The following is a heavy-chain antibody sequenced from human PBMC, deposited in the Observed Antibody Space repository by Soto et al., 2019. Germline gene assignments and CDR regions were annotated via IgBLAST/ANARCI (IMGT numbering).Heavy chain of an antibody. D-gene: IGHD2-8*02. J-gene: IGHJ6*02. CDR1: GYTFTGYY. V-gene: IGHV1-2*02. CDR3: VRDWWHLPYIIDV. Sequence: GASVKVSCKASGYTFTGYYMHWVRQAPGQGLEWMGWINPNNSDTNYAQKFQGRVTLTRDTSISTAYMELSSLRSDDTAVFYCVRDWWHLPYIIDVWGQGTTVTVYS. CDR2: INPNNSDT.